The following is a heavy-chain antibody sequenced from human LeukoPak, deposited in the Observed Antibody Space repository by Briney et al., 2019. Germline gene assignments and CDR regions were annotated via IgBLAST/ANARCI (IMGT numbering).Heavy chain of an antibody. CDR2: IYTSGST. CDR3: ARDSNNARFFI. J-gene: IGHJ4*02. Sequence: PSQTLSLTCTVSGGSISSGSYYWSWIRQPAGKGLEWIGRIYTSGSTNYNPSLKSRVTISVDTSKNQFSLKLTSMTAADTALYFCARDSNNARFFIWGQGALVTVSS. D-gene: IGHD1/OR15-1a*01. V-gene: IGHV4-61*02. CDR1: GGSISSGSYY.